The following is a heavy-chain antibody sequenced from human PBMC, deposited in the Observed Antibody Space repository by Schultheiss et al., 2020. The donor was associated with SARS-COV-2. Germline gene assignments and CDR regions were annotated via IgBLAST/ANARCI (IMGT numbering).Heavy chain of an antibody. CDR2: ISIGSVYI. V-gene: IGHV3-21*01. J-gene: IGHJ3*02. CDR1: GFTFSSYA. CDR3: ARGRATPDAFDI. Sequence: GGSLRLSCAASGFTFSSYAMHWVRQAPGKGLEWVSSISIGSVYIYHSDSVKGRFTISRDNAKNSLYLQMNSLRAEDTAVYYCARGRATPDAFDIWGQGTMVTVSS. D-gene: IGHD5-12*01.